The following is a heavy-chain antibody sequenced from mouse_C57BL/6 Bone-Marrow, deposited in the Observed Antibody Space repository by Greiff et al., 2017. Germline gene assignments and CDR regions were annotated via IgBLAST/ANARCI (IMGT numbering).Heavy chain of an antibody. CDR2: INPNYGTT. Sequence: EVQLQQSGPELVKPGASVKISCKASGYSFTDYNMNWVKQSNGKSLEWIGVINPNYGTTSYNQKFKGKATLTVDKSSRQAYMQLNSLTSEDSSVYYCASVYDYDFAMDYWGQGTSVTVSS. CDR1: GYSFTDYN. CDR3: ASVYDYDFAMDY. D-gene: IGHD2-4*01. J-gene: IGHJ4*01. V-gene: IGHV1-39*01.